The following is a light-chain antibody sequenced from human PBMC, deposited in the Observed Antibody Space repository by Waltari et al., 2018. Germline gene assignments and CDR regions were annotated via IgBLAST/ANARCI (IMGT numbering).Light chain of an antibody. CDR2: KAS. V-gene: IGKV1-5*03. CDR3: QQYHSYLYT. J-gene: IGKJ2*01. CDR1: QSIGSW. Sequence: DIQMTQSPSPLSASVGARATITCRASQSIGSWLAWYQQKPGTAPKLLINKASSLESGVPSRFSGTGSGTEFTLTISSLQPDDFATYYCQQYHSYLYTFGQGTKLEI.